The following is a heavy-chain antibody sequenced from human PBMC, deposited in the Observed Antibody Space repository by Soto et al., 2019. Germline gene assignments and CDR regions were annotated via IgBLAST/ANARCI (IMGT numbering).Heavy chain of an antibody. Sequence: SETLSLTCAVSGASFTGYYWNWVRQPPGKGLEWIGEINHSGSTDYNPSLMSRVTISVDTSKNQFSLKLSSVTAADTAVYYCARIDRWLDPWGQGTLVTLSS. V-gene: IGHV4-34*01. CDR1: GASFTGYY. J-gene: IGHJ5*02. CDR2: INHSGST. CDR3: ARIDRWLDP.